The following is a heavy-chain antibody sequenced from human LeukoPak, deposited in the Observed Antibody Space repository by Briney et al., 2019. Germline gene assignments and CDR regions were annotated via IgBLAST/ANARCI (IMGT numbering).Heavy chain of an antibody. CDR2: MNPNTGNT. CDR1: GYTFTNGD. D-gene: IGHD2-8*02. Sequence: ASVKVSCKASGYTFTNGDINWVRQATGQGLEWMGWMNPNTGNTGYAQKFQGRVTITMDTSISTAYMELSSLRSEDTAVYYCARGRRYCPGANCKTSYYMDVWGKGTTVTVSS. CDR3: ARGRRYCPGANCKTSYYMDV. V-gene: IGHV1-8*03. J-gene: IGHJ6*03.